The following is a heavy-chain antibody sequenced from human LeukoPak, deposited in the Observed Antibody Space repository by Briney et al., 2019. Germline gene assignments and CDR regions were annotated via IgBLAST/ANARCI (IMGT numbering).Heavy chain of an antibody. CDR1: GFTFSSYS. CDR2: ISSSSSTI. Sequence: GGSLRLSCAASGFTFSSYSMNWVRQAPGKGLEWVSYISSSSSTIYYADSVKGRFTISRDNAKNSLYLQMNSLRAEDTAVYYCARGAGAYSHPYDYWGQGTLVTVSS. D-gene: IGHD4/OR15-4a*01. J-gene: IGHJ4*02. V-gene: IGHV3-48*01. CDR3: ARGAGAYSHPYDY.